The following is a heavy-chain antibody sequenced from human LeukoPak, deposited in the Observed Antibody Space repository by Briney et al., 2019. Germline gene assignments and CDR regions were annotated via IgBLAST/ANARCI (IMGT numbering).Heavy chain of an antibody. V-gene: IGHV1-46*01. CDR2: INPSGGST. D-gene: IGHD3-16*02. CDR1: GYTFTSYY. CDR3: ARPLGGYRYVDAFDI. J-gene: IGHJ3*02. Sequence: ASVKVSCKASGYTFTSYYMHWVRQAPGQGLEWMGIINPSGGSTSYAQKFQGRVTMTRDTSTSTVYMELSSLRSEDTAVYYCARPLGGYRYVDAFDIWGQGTMVTVSS.